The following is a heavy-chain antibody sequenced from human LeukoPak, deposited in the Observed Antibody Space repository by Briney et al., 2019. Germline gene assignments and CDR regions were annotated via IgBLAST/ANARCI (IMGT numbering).Heavy chain of an antibody. Sequence: SGPTLVNLTQTLTLTCTFSGFSISTSGVGVGWIRQPPGKALEWLALIYWDDDKRYSPSLKSRLTIAKDTSKNQVVLTMTNVDPVDTATYYCAHSISGYGLFDYWGPGTLVTVSS. CDR3: AHSISGYGLFDY. D-gene: IGHD5-12*01. J-gene: IGHJ4*02. V-gene: IGHV2-5*02. CDR2: IYWDDDK. CDR1: GFSISTSGVG.